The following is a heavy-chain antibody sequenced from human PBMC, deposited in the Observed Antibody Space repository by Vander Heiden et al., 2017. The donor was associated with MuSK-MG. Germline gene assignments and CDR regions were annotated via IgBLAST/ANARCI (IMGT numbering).Heavy chain of an antibody. J-gene: IGHJ6*02. CDR1: VAPISISSDY. CDR3: ARLAWSPVHNYYYGMDV. Sequence: QLQLQESGPGLVNPSETLSLTCTVSVAPISISSDYWGWIRQPPGKGLEWIGSIYYSGSTYYNPSLKSRVTISVDKSKNQFSLKLRSVTAADTAVYYCARLAWSPVHNYYYGMDVWGQGTTVTVSS. CDR2: IYYSGST. V-gene: IGHV4-39*01. D-gene: IGHD3-3*01.